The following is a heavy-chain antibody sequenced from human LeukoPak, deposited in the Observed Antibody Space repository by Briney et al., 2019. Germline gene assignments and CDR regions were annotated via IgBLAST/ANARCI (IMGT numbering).Heavy chain of an antibody. V-gene: IGHV4-39*01. D-gene: IGHD4-23*01. CDR1: GGSTTNSRYY. CDR2: IYYSGST. Sequence: PETLSLSRTLPGGSTTNSRYYWGWIRHPPGRGLEWIGSIYYSGSTAYNPPLKSRVTISIDTTKHKFSLKLSSVTAADTAVHYCASHFGNSPDPFYGFDPWGQGALVTVSS. J-gene: IGHJ5*02. CDR3: ASHFGNSPDPFYGFDP.